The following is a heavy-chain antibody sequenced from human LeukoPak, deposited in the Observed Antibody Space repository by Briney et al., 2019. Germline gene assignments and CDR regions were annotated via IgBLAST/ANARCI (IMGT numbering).Heavy chain of an antibody. CDR3: ARSTLHVVVTANPFDY. J-gene: IGHJ4*02. Sequence: XXXQXLXWXXXXIPIFGTANYAQKFQGRVTITADESTSTAYMELSSLRSEDTAVYYCARSTLHVVVTANPFDYWGQGTLVTVSS. D-gene: IGHD2-21*02. CDR2: XIPIFGTA. V-gene: IGHV1-69*01.